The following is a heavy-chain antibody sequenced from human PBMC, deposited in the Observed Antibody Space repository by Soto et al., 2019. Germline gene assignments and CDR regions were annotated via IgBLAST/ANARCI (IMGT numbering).Heavy chain of an antibody. J-gene: IGHJ5*02. CDR1: GGSISSSSYY. Sequence: QLQLQESGPGLVKPSETLSLTCTVSGGSISSSSYYWGWIRQPPGKGLEWIGSIYYSGSTYYHPSLQSRVTISVDTAKNQFSLKLRSVTAADPAVYYCARRRTRNWFGPWGQGTLVTVSS. CDR3: ARRRTRNWFGP. V-gene: IGHV4-39*01. CDR2: IYYSGST.